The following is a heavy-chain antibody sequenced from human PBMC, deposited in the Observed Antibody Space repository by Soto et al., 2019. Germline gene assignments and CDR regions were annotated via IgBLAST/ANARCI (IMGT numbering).Heavy chain of an antibody. D-gene: IGHD3-3*02. CDR2: ISGSDGTT. CDR3: AKPGRIFGVVTLYYFDY. V-gene: IGHV3-23*01. CDR1: GFPFSSYG. Sequence: PGGSLRLSCAASGFPFSSYGMNWVRQAPGKGLEWVSAISGSDGTTHYADSVRGRFTISRDNSNNTVFLQMNSLRVEDTGLYYCAKPGRIFGVVTLYYFDYWGQGTLVTVSS. J-gene: IGHJ4*02.